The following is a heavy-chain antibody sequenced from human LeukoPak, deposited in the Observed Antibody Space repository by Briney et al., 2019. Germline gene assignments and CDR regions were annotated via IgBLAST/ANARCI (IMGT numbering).Heavy chain of an antibody. V-gene: IGHV3-30*02. CDR1: GFTFSGYG. J-gene: IGHJ4*02. CDR2: IRYDESNK. D-gene: IGHD6-13*01. Sequence: SGGALRLSCAASGFTFSGYGMHWVRQAPGKGVERVAFIRYDESNKYYADSVKGRFTISRDISKNRLRLQINSLRAEDTAVYHWAKWRWYSSSWLNPLDEHFDCWGEGPLVTVS. CDR3: AKWRWYSSSWLNPLDEHFDC.